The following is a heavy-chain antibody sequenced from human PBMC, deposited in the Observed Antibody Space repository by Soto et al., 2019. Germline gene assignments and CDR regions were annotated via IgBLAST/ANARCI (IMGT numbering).Heavy chain of an antibody. J-gene: IGHJ6*02. V-gene: IGHV4-30-4*08. CDR1: GGSISNDDYY. Sequence: QVQLQESGPGLVKPSQTLSLTCTVSGGSISNDDYYWSWIRQPPGKGLEWIGHIYYNGNTHYNPSPQSRLTMSLDTSQNQFSLHLPSVIAADSASYFCARATTVTSSFFYYGLDVWGQGTTVTVSS. CDR2: IYYNGNT. D-gene: IGHD4-17*01. CDR3: ARATTVTSSFFYYGLDV.